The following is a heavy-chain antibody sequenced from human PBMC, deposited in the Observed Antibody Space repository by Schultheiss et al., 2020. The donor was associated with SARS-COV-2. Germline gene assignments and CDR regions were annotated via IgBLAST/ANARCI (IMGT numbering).Heavy chain of an antibody. CDR1: GDSVSSNSAA. D-gene: IGHD3-22*01. CDR3: ARVREGDYYDSSGYRNWFDP. Sequence: SQTLSLTCAISGDSVSSNSAAWNWIRQSPSRGLEWLGRTYYRSKWYNDYAVSVKSRITINPDTSKNQFSLQLNSVTPEDTAVYYCARVREGDYYDSSGYRNWFDPWGQGTLVTVSS. J-gene: IGHJ5*02. CDR2: TYYRSKWYN. V-gene: IGHV6-1*01.